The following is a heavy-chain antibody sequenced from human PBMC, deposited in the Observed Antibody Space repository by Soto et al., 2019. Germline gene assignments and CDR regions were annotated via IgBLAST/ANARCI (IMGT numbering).Heavy chain of an antibody. CDR2: INPNSGGT. CDR1: GYTFTGYY. V-gene: IGHV1-2*02. J-gene: IGHJ5*02. CDR3: ATNYYDSSDFNWFDP. Sequence: QVQLVQSGAEVKKPGASVKVSCKASGYTFTGYYMHWVRQAPGQGLEWMGWINPNSGGTNYAQKFQGRVTMTRETSISTAYMELSRLRSDDTAVYYCATNYYDSSDFNWFDPWGQGTLVTVSS. D-gene: IGHD3-22*01.